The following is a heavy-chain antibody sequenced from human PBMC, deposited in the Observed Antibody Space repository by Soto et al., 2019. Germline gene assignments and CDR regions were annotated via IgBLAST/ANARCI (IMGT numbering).Heavy chain of an antibody. CDR2: INVYNGNT. CDR3: ARGVGSGSYYNQYNWFDP. D-gene: IGHD3-10*01. CDR1: GFTFTNYG. Sequence: ASVKVSCKASGFTFTNYGITWVRQAPGQGLEWMGWINVYNGNTKYAQKVQGRVTMTTDTSTSTAYMELRSLRSDDTAVYYCARGVGSGSYYNQYNWFDPWGQGTLVTVSS. V-gene: IGHV1-18*01. J-gene: IGHJ5*02.